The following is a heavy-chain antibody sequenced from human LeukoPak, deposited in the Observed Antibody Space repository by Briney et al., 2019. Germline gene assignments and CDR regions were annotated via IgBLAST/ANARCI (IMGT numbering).Heavy chain of an antibody. CDR3: ARDHVANYYDSSGYYDY. Sequence: PGGSLRLSCAASGFTFSSYWMHWVRQAPGKGLVWVSRINSDGSSTSYADSVKGRFTISRDNAKNTLYLQMNSLRAEDTAVYYCARDHVANYYDSSGYYDYWGQGTLVTVSS. J-gene: IGHJ4*02. CDR2: INSDGSST. V-gene: IGHV3-74*01. D-gene: IGHD3-22*01. CDR1: GFTFSSYW.